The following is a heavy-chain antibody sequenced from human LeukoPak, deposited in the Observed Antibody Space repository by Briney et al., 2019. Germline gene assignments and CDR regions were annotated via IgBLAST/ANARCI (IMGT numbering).Heavy chain of an antibody. CDR2: IYDRGSA. J-gene: IGHJ5*02. CDR3: AKIEVGRFDP. D-gene: IGHD1-26*01. Sequence: SETLSLTCTVTGASISSHYWCWIRQTPGTGLEWIGDIYDRGSATYNPSLKSRVSISVDTSRNQFSLNLRSVTAADTAVYYCAKIEVGRFDPWGQGTLVTVSS. CDR1: GASISSHY. V-gene: IGHV4-59*11.